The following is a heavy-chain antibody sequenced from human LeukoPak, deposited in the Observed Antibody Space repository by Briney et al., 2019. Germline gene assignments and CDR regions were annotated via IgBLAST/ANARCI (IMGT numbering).Heavy chain of an antibody. J-gene: IGHJ5*02. CDR1: GYTFTGYY. Sequence: ASVKVSCKASGYTFTGYYMHWVRQAPGQGLEWMGRIDPNSGGTNYAQKFQGRVTMTRDTSISTAYMELSRLRSDDTAVYYCARERRYCSGGSCYPHNWFDPWGQGTPVTVSS. CDR2: IDPNSGGT. D-gene: IGHD2-15*01. CDR3: ARERRYCSGGSCYPHNWFDP. V-gene: IGHV1-2*06.